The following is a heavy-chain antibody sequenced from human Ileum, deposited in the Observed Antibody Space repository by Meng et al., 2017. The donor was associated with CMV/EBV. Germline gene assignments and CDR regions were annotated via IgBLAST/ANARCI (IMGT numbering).Heavy chain of an antibody. D-gene: IGHD3-10*01. CDR1: GASISSSNW. Sequence: VSGASISSSNWWSWVRQPPGKGLEWIGEILHSGSTNYNSSLKSRVTISVDKSSNQFSLKLSPVTAADTAMYYCVRDLTVVRGVFDYWSQGTLVTVSS. CDR2: ILHSGST. J-gene: IGHJ4*02. V-gene: IGHV4-4*02. CDR3: VRDLTVVRGVFDY.